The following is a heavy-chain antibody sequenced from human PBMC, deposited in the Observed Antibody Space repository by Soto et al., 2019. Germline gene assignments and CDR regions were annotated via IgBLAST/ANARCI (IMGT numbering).Heavy chain of an antibody. CDR3: ARDWATTATAGTRADY. CDR1: GFTFSEYW. CDR2: ISSSSSYI. D-gene: IGHD1-1*01. V-gene: IGHV3-21*01. Sequence: PGGSLRLSCTASGFTFSEYWMNWVRQAPGKGLEWVSSISSSSSYIYYADSVKGRFTISRDNAQSSLYLQMNSLRAEDTAVYYCARDWATTATAGTRADYWGQGTRVTVSS. J-gene: IGHJ4*02.